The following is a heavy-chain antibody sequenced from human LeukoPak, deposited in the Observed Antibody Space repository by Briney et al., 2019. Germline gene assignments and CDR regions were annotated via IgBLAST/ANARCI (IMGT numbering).Heavy chain of an antibody. CDR2: IWHDGKHK. Sequence: GGSLRLSCAASGFTLRSYGMHWVRQAPGKGLEWVAVIWHDGKHKYYADSVKGRFTVSRDNSKNTLYLQMDSLRVEDTAVYYCARDRGGDDPIDYWGQGTLVTVSS. CDR1: GFTLRSYG. J-gene: IGHJ4*02. V-gene: IGHV3-33*01. CDR3: ARDRGGDDPIDY. D-gene: IGHD5-12*01.